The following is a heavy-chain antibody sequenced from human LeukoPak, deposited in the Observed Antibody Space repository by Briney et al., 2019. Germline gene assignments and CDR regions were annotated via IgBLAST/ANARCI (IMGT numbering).Heavy chain of an antibody. D-gene: IGHD1-1*01. CDR1: GFTFSSYW. V-gene: IGHV3-7*04. Sequence: GGSLRLSCAASGFTFSSYWMSWVRQAPGKGVEWVANIKEDGSEKYYVDSVEGRFTISRDNAEKSLYLLMSGLRAEDTAVYYCARGGAPTGRFEYWGQGTLVTVSS. J-gene: IGHJ4*02. CDR3: ARGGAPTGRFEY. CDR2: IKEDGSEK.